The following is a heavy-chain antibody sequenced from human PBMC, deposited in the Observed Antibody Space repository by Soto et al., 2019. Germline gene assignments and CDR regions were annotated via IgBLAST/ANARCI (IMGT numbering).Heavy chain of an antibody. CDR2: IFHSGTT. CDR1: GDSISSADYF. D-gene: IGHD2-2*01. Sequence: SETLSLTCSVSGDSISSADYFWTWIRQSPGKGLEWMGYIFHSGTTYYNPSLKGRLLISIENSKNQFSLRLTSVTAADSAVYFRARAPHLPKARNAFWGPGTLVTVSS. J-gene: IGHJ4*02. V-gene: IGHV4-30-4*01. CDR3: ARAPHLPKARNAF.